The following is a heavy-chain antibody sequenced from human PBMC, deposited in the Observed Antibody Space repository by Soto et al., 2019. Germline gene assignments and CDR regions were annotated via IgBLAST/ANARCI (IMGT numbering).Heavy chain of an antibody. D-gene: IGHD1-26*01. Sequence: ASVKVSCKASGYTFTGYGISWVRQAPGQRLEWMGWINAGNGNTGYAQKFQGRVTMTRDTSISTAYMELSSLRSEDTAVYYCARGLDYSYYYYYMDVWGKGTTVTVSS. V-gene: IGHV1-8*02. CDR2: INAGNGNT. J-gene: IGHJ6*03. CDR3: ARGLDYSYYYYYMDV. CDR1: GYTFTGYG.